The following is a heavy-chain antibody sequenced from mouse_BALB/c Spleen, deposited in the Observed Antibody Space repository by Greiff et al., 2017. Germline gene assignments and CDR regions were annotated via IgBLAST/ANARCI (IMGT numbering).Heavy chain of an antibody. CDR3: TRRGNGYFDV. J-gene: IGHJ1*01. V-gene: IGHV6-6*02. CDR2: IRLKSNNYAT. CDR1: GFTFSNYW. Sequence: EVMLVESGGGLVQPGGSMKLSCVASGFTFSNYWMNWVRQSPVKGLEWVAEIRLKSNNYATHYAESVKGRFTISRDDSKSSVYLQMNNLRAEDTGIYYCTRRGNGYFDVWGAGTTVTVSS. D-gene: IGHD2-1*01.